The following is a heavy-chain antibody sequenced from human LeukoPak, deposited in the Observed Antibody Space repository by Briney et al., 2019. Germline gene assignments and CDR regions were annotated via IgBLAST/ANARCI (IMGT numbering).Heavy chain of an antibody. V-gene: IGHV4-39*01. CDR2: IYYSGST. CDR3: ARHDLGDYYGSGSYPN. J-gene: IGHJ4*02. D-gene: IGHD3-10*01. CDR1: GGSIGSSSYY. Sequence: TSETLYLTCTVSGGSIGSSSYYWGWIRQPPGKGLEWIGSIYYSGSTYYNPSLKSRVTISVDTSKNQFSLKLSSVTAADTAVYYCARHDLGDYYGSGSYPNWGQGTLVTVSS.